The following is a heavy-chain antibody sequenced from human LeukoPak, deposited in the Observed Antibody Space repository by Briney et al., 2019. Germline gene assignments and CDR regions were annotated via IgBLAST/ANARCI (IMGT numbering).Heavy chain of an antibody. CDR3: ARLNFWSNSYAAPFDS. CDR1: KFFFHGYW. J-gene: IGHJ4*02. V-gene: IGHV3-7*01. Sequence: GGSLRLSCTASKFFFHGYWMSWVRQAPGKGLEWVANIKQDGSEGYYMDSVKGRFTISRDNAKNLLFLQMNSLRPDDTAVYYCARLNFWSNSYAAPFDSWGQGSLVTVSS. CDR2: IKQDGSEG. D-gene: IGHD3-16*01.